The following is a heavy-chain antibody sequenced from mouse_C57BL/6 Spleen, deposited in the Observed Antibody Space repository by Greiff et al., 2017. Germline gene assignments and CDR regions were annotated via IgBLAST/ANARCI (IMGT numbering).Heavy chain of an antibody. Sequence: QVQLQQSGAELVKPGASVKMSCKASGYTFTTYPIEWMKQNHGKSLEWIGNFHPYNDDTTYNAKFKGKATLTVEKASSTVYLELSRLTSDDSAFYNCARGDYDYDRYYFDYWGKGTTLTVSS. D-gene: IGHD2-4*01. CDR3: ARGDYDYDRYYFDY. V-gene: IGHV1-47*01. J-gene: IGHJ2*01. CDR2: FHPYNDDT. CDR1: GYTFTTYP.